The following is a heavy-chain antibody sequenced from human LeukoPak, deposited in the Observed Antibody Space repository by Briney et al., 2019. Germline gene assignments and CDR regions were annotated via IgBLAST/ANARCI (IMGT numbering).Heavy chain of an antibody. CDR1: GFTFSSYA. CDR3: AKALWSEYYYYYMDV. Sequence: GGSLRLSCAASGFTFSSYAMSWVRQAPGKGLECVSPISCSGGSTYYAHYVKGRFTISRDNSKNTLYLQMNSLRAEDTAVYYCAKALWSEYYYYYMDVWGKGTTVTVSS. V-gene: IGHV3-23*01. D-gene: IGHD3-10*01. J-gene: IGHJ6*03. CDR2: ISCSGGST.